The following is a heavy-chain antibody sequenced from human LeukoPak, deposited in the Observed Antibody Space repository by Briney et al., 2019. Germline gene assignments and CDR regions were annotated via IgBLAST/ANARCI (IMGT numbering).Heavy chain of an antibody. D-gene: IGHD3-22*01. Sequence: PSQTLSLTCTVSGGSISSGAYYWSWIRQHPGKGLEWIGYIHYSGSTYYNPSLKSRVTISVDTSKHQFSLKLSSVTAADTAVYYCARGPPYYYDSSGSNWFDPWGQGTLVTVSS. V-gene: IGHV4-31*03. J-gene: IGHJ5*02. CDR3: ARGPPYYYDSSGSNWFDP. CDR2: IHYSGST. CDR1: GGSISSGAYY.